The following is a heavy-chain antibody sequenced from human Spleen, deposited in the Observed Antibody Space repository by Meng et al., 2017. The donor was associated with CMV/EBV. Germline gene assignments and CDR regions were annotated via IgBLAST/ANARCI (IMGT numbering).Heavy chain of an antibody. V-gene: IGHV3-48*04. CDR1: GFTFSSYS. D-gene: IGHD3-3*01. J-gene: IGHJ4*02. CDR3: ARDGVESSIFGVVIIHFDY. CDR2: ISSSSSTI. Sequence: GGSLRLSCAASGFTFSSYSMNWVRQAPGKGLEWVSYISSSSSTIHYADSVKGRFTISRDNAKNSLYLQMNSLRAEDTAVYYCARDGVESSIFGVVIIHFDYWGQGTLVTVSS.